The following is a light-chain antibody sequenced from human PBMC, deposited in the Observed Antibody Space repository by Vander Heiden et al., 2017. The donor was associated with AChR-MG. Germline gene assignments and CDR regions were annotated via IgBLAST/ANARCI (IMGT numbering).Light chain of an antibody. V-gene: IGKV3-20*01. CDR3: QQYHGSPLT. Sequence: EIVLTQSPGTLSLSPGERATLSCRASQSLRSSYLAWYQQKPGQAPRLLIYDASSRATDIPDSFSGSGSGTDFTLTISRLEHQDFAVYYCQQYHGSPLTFGGGTKVEIK. CDR1: QSLRSSY. CDR2: DAS. J-gene: IGKJ4*01.